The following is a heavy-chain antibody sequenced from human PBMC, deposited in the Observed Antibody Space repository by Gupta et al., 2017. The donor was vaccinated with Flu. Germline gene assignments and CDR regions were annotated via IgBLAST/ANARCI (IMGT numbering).Heavy chain of an antibody. Sequence: EVQLVESGGGLVQPGRSLRLSCTASGFTFGDYAMSWVRQAPGKGLEWVGFIRSKAYGGTTEYAASVKGRFTISRDDSKSIAYLQMNSLKTEDTAVYYCTRAAYYYDSSPTNWGQGTLVTVSS. D-gene: IGHD3-22*01. V-gene: IGHV3-49*04. CDR3: TRAAYYYDSSPTN. CDR1: GFTFGDYA. CDR2: IRSKAYGGTT. J-gene: IGHJ4*02.